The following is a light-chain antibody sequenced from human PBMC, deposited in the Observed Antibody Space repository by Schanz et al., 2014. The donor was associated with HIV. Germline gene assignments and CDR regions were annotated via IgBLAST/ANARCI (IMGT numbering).Light chain of an antibody. CDR2: NTF. CDR1: SSNFRSNA. V-gene: IGLV1-44*01. Sequence: QSVLTQPPSASGTPGQRVTISCSGSSSNFRSNAVNWYQQLPGTAPRLVIYNTFHRPSGVPDRFFGSKSGTSASLAISGLRSDDEAHYYCATWDDSLNGVVFGGGTKPTVL. J-gene: IGLJ2*01. CDR3: ATWDDSLNGVV.